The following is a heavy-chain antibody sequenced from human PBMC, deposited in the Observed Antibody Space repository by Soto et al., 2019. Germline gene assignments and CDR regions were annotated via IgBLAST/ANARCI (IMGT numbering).Heavy chain of an antibody. CDR1: GFTFSSYA. CDR2: ISGSGGST. J-gene: IGHJ4*02. Sequence: LRLSCAASGFTFSSYAMSWVRQAPGKGLEWVSAISGSGGSTYYADSVKGRFTISRDNSENTLYLQMNSLRAEDTAVYYCAKDKVKQQLVFDYWGQGTLVTVSS. D-gene: IGHD6-13*01. V-gene: IGHV3-23*01. CDR3: AKDKVKQQLVFDY.